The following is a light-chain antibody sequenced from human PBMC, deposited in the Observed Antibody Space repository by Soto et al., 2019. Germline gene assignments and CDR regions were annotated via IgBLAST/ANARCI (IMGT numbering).Light chain of an antibody. CDR1: SSDVGGFEY. CDR2: DVT. Sequence: QSALSQPASVSGSPGQSITISCTGTSSDVGGFEYVSWYQHQPGKDPKLIIYDVTKRPSGVSNRFSGSKSGNTASLTISGIQAEDEGDYYCGSITRSSTSVFGTGTKVTVL. J-gene: IGLJ1*01. CDR3: GSITRSSTSV. V-gene: IGLV2-14*01.